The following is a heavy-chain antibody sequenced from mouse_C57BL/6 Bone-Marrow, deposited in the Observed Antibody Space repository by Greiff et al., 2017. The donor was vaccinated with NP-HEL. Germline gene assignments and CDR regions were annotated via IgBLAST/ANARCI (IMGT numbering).Heavy chain of an antibody. CDR3: ARRYRGLYYYAMDY. CDR1: GFTFSDYG. J-gene: IGHJ4*01. V-gene: IGHV5-17*01. Sequence: EVQGVESGGGLVKPGGSLKLSCAASGFTFSDYGMHWVRQAPEKGLEWVAYISSGSSTIYYADTVKGRFTISRDNAKNTLFLQMTSLRSEDTAMYYCARRYRGLYYYAMDYWGQGTLVTVSS. CDR2: ISSGSSTI. D-gene: IGHD2-12*01.